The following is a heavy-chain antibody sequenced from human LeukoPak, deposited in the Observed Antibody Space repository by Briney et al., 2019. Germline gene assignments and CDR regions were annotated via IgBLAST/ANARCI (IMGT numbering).Heavy chain of an antibody. V-gene: IGHV3-7*03. D-gene: IGHD6-13*01. CDR2: IKQDGSER. J-gene: IGHJ4*02. CDR1: GFTFSSYW. CDR3: ARGKGSSYHPYFDY. Sequence: GGSLRLSCAASGFTFSSYWMSWVRQAPGKGLEWVANIKQDGSERYYVDSVKGRFTISRDNAKNSLYLQMNSLRAEDTAVYYCARGKGSSYHPYFDYWGQGTLVTVSS.